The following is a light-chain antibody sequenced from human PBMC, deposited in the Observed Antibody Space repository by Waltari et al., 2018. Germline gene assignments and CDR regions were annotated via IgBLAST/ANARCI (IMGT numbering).Light chain of an antibody. V-gene: IGKV3-11*01. CDR3: HQRSKWPLT. Sequence: VLTQSPATMSLSPGEKATPSCRASQNIDSYLAWYQLKPGHVPRLLIYDASNRATGIPARLSGSGSGAAFTLNISSLEPEDFAVYYCHQRSKWPLTFGGGTKVEIK. CDR2: DAS. CDR1: QNIDSY. J-gene: IGKJ4*01.